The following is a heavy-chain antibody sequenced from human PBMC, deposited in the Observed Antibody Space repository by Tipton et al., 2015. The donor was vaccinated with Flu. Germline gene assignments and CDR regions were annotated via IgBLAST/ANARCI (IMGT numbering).Heavy chain of an antibody. J-gene: IGHJ1*01. CDR3: ARDWGRAVVGP. Sequence: TLSLTCSVSGDSIGSPYFWGWIRQPPGKGLEWIGNVHQTGSTYYNPSLRSRITITVDRPKNHFSLRLTSVTAADTAVYYCARDWGRAVVGPWGQGTLVTVSS. CDR1: GDSIGSPYF. D-gene: IGHD6-19*01. CDR2: VHQTGST. V-gene: IGHV4-38-2*02.